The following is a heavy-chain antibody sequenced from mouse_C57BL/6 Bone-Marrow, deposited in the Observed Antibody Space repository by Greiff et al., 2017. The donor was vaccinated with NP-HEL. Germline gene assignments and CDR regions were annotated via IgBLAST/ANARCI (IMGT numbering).Heavy chain of an antibody. CDR2: ISDGGSYT. CDR1: GFTFSSYA. V-gene: IGHV5-4*01. D-gene: IGHD1-1*01. CDR3: ARDLITTVVATR. Sequence: EVQLVESGGGLVKPGGSLKLSCAASGFTFSSYAMSWVRQTPEKRLEWVATISDGGSYTYYPDNVQGRFTISRDNAKNNLYLQMSQLKAEDTAMYYCARDLITTVVATRGGQGTLVTVSA. J-gene: IGHJ3*01.